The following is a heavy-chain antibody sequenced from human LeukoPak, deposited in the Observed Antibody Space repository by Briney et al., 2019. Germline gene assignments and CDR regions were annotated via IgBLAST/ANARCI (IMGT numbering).Heavy chain of an antibody. Sequence: ASVKVSCKAPGDTFGSYAISWVRQAHEQGLEWMGRTIPILGIAKYAQKFQGRLTITADTSTSTAYMELTNLRSDDTAVYDCASQFLLPFDYWGRGTLVTVSS. CDR3: ASQFLLPFDY. V-gene: IGHV1-69*04. D-gene: IGHD3-22*01. CDR2: TIPILGIA. J-gene: IGHJ4*02. CDR1: GDTFGSYA.